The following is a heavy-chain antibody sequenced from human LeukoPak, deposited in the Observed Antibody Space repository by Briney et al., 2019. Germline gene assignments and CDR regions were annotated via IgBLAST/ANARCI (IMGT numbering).Heavy chain of an antibody. CDR3: ARERGYNYGYSGYYDH. V-gene: IGHV3-48*03. D-gene: IGHD5-18*01. CDR1: GFTFSSFE. J-gene: IGHJ4*02. Sequence: PGGSLRLSCAASGFTFSSFEMVWVRQAPGKGLEWISYISTSGASTYYADSVKGRFTVSRDNVKNSMSPRMDTLRVEDTAVYYCARERGYNYGYSGYYDHWGQGVLVTVSS. CDR2: ISTSGAST.